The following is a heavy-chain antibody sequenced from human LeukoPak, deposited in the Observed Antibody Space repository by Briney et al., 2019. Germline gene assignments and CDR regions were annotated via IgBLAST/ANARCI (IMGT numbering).Heavy chain of an antibody. CDR1: GGSISSSSYY. Sequence: SETLSLTCTVSGGSISSSSYYWGWIRQPPGKGLEWIGSIYYSGSTYYNPSLKSRVTISVDTSKNQFSLKLSSVTAADTAVYYCARHDGLLLPLDYWGQGTLVTVSS. CDR3: ARHDGLLLPLDY. CDR2: IYYSGST. V-gene: IGHV4-39*01. J-gene: IGHJ4*02. D-gene: IGHD3-22*01.